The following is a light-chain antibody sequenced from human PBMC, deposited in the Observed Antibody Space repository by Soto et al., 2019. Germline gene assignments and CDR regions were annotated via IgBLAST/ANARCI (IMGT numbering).Light chain of an antibody. CDR1: QSVSSNF. CDR2: GAS. Sequence: EIVLTQSPGTLSLSPGERATLSCRASQSVSSNFLAWYQQKPGQAPRRLMYGASTRATGIPDRFSGSGSGTDFTLTIRRLEPEDFAVYYCQQYISLPLTFGQGTKLDIK. CDR3: QQYISLPLT. J-gene: IGKJ2*01. V-gene: IGKV3-20*01.